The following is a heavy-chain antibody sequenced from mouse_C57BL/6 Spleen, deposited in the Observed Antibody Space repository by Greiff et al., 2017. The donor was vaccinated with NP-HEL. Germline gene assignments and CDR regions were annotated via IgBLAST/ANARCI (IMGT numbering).Heavy chain of an antibody. CDR3: ARGSTLFAY. V-gene: IGHV5-4*01. CDR1: GFTFSSYA. J-gene: IGHJ3*01. CDR2: ISDGGSYT. D-gene: IGHD1-1*01. Sequence: EVHLVESGGGLVKPGGSLKLSCAASGFTFSSYAMSWVRQTPEKRLEWVATISDGGSYTYYPDNVKGRFTISRDNAKNNLYLQMSHLKSEDTAMYYCARGSTLFAYWGQGTLVTVSA.